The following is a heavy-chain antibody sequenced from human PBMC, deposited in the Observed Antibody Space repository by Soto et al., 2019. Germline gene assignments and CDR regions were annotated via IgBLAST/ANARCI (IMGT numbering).Heavy chain of an antibody. CDR2: ISAYNGNT. CDR1: GYTFTSYG. V-gene: IGHV1-18*01. Sequence: ASVKVSCKASGYTFTSYGISWVRQAPGQGLEWMGWISAYNGNTNYAQKLQGRVTMTTDTSTSTAYMELRSLRSDDTAVYYCARAGGGTYDFWSGYRALFDPWGQGTLVTVSS. CDR3: ARAGGGTYDFWSGYRALFDP. D-gene: IGHD3-3*01. J-gene: IGHJ5*02.